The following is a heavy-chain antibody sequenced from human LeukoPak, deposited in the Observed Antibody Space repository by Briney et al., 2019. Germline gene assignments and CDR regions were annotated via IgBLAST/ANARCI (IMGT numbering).Heavy chain of an antibody. V-gene: IGHV3-53*01. Sequence: GGSLRLSCAASGFTVSSNYMSWVRQAPGKGLEWVSVIYSGGSTYYADSVKGRFTISRDNSKNTLCLQMNSLRAEDTAVYYCARVFPEVTHFDYWGQGTLVTVSS. CDR2: IYSGGST. D-gene: IGHD5-18*01. J-gene: IGHJ4*02. CDR3: ARVFPEVTHFDY. CDR1: GFTVSSNY.